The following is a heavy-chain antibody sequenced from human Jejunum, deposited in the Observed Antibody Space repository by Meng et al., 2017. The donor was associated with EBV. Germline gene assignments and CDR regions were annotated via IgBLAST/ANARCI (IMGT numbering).Heavy chain of an antibody. CDR1: GYTFSRYA. J-gene: IGHJ4*02. D-gene: IGHD2-21*02. CDR2: INTRTGNP. V-gene: IGHV7-4-1*02. CDR3: ASDISTATFGY. Sequence: QVQLVQSGSELKKPXXSVKVSCKASGYTFSRYAMNWVRQAPGQGLEWMGWINTRTGNPAYAQGFTGRFVFSLDTSVSTAYLQISSLKAEDIAVYYCASDISTATFGYWGQGTLVTVSS.